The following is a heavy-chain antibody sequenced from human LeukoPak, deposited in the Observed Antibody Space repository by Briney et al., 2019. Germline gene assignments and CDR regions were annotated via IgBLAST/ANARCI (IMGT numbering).Heavy chain of an antibody. J-gene: IGHJ4*02. V-gene: IGHV3-30*02. D-gene: IGHD2-2*01. CDR3: AKDGSRALGYCSSTSCFNLGY. CDR2: IRYDGSNK. CDR1: GFTFSSYG. Sequence: PGGSLRLSCAASGFTFSSYGMHWVRQAPGKGLEWVAFIRYDGSNKYYADSVKGRFTISRDNSKNTLYLQMNSLRAEDMAVYYCAKDGSRALGYCSSTSCFNLGYWGQGTLVTVSS.